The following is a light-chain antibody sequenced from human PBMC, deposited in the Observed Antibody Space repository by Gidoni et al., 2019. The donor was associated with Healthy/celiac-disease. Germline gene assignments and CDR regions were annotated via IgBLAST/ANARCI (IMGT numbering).Light chain of an antibody. CDR2: EVS. Sequence: QSAPTPPASASGSPGPSITISCTGTSSDVGGYNYVSWYQQHPGKAPKLMIYEVSNRPSWVSNRFSGSKSGNTASLTISGLQAEDEADYYCSSYTSSSTLRVFGGGTKLTVL. V-gene: IGLV2-14*01. J-gene: IGLJ3*02. CDR1: SSDVGGYNY. CDR3: SSYTSSSTLRV.